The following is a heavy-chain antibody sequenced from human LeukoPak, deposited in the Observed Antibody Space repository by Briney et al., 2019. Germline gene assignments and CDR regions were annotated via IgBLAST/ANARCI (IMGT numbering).Heavy chain of an antibody. D-gene: IGHD3-10*01. J-gene: IGHJ4*02. CDR1: GASISSYY. CDR2: ISYSGST. CDR3: ARHPELYFFDY. V-gene: IGHV4-59*08. Sequence: SVTLSLTCTVSGASISSYYWSWIRQPPGKGLEWIGYISYSGSTNYNPSLKSRVTISADTSKNQVSLTLSSVTAADTAMYYCARHPELYFFDYWGQGTLVTVSS.